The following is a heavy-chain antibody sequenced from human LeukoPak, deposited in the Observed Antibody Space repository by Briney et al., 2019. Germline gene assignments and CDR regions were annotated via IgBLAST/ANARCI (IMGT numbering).Heavy chain of an antibody. J-gene: IGHJ1*01. CDR2: IYYSGST. CDR1: GGSISSSSYY. V-gene: IGHV4-61*05. D-gene: IGHD6-13*01. CDR3: ARSITSSWYGDFQH. Sequence: KSSETLSLTCTVSGGSISSSSYYWGWIRQPPGKGLEWIGYIYYSGSTNYNPSLKSRVTISVDTSKNQFSLKLSSVTAADTAVYYCARSITSSWYGDFQHWGQGTLVTVSS.